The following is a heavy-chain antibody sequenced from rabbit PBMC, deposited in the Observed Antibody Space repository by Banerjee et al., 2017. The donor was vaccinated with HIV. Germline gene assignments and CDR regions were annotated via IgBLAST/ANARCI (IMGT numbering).Heavy chain of an antibody. D-gene: IGHD4-1*01. CDR3: ARDLAGVIGWNFNL. CDR2: IYVGSSGST. V-gene: IGHV1S45*01. J-gene: IGHJ4*01. Sequence: LEESGGGLVKPEGSLTLTCKASGFDFSSNAICWVRQAPGKGLEWIACIYVGSSGSTYYASWAKGRFTISKTSSTTVTLQMTSLTVADTATYFCARDLAGVIGWNFNLWGPGTLVTVS. CDR1: GFDFSSNA.